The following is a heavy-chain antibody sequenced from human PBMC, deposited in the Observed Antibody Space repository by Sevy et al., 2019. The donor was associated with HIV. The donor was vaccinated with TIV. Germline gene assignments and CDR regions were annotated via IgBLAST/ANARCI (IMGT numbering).Heavy chain of an antibody. CDR2: ISSSSSYI. D-gene: IGHD6-13*01. J-gene: IGHJ2*01. V-gene: IGHV3-21*01. Sequence: GGSLRLSCAASGFTFSSYSMNWVRQAPGKGLEWVSSISSSSSYIYYADSVKGRFTISRDNAKNSLYLQMNSLGAEDTAVYYCARSKRRQQLVPWYFDLWGRGTLVTVSS. CDR3: ARSKRRQQLVPWYFDL. CDR1: GFTFSSYS.